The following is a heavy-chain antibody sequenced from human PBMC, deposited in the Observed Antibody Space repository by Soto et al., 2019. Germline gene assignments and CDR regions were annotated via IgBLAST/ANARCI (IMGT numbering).Heavy chain of an antibody. D-gene: IGHD3-22*01. V-gene: IGHV4-39*01. CDR2: IYYSGST. CDR3: ARKTYYYDSSGYYYVAYFDY. Sequence: PSETLSLTCTVSGGSISSSSYYWGWIRQPPGKGLEWIGSIYYSGSTYYNPSLKSRVTISVDTSKNQFSLKLSSVTAADTAVYYCARKTYYYDSSGYYYVAYFDYWGQGTLVTVSS. CDR1: GGSISSSSYY. J-gene: IGHJ4*02.